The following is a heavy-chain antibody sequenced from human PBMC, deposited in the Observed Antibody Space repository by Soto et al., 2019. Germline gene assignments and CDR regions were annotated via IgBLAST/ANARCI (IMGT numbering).Heavy chain of an antibody. CDR3: ARDRDGSGSYYRYYYYGMDV. CDR1: GYTFTSYY. D-gene: IGHD3-10*01. Sequence: AASVKVSCKASGYTFTSYYMHWVRQAPGQGLEWMGIINPSGGSTSYAQKFQGRVTMTRDTSTSTVYMELSSLRSEDTAVYYCARDRDGSGSYYRYYYYGMDVWGQGTTVPVSS. CDR2: INPSGGST. V-gene: IGHV1-46*01. J-gene: IGHJ6*02.